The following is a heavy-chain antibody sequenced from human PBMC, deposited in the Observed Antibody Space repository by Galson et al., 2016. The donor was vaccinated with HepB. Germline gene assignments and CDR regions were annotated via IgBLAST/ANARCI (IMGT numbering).Heavy chain of an antibody. CDR3: ARGVGGSERRHWLDP. CDR2: ITSTSSAI. D-gene: IGHD3-16*01. J-gene: IGHJ5*02. CDR1: GFTFSTQS. Sequence: SLRLSCAATGFTFSTQSMNWVRQAPGQGLEWVSSITSTSSAISYADSVEGRFTISRDNSKNSLYLQMNSLRAEDTAVYYCARGVGGSERRHWLDPWGQGTLVTVSS. V-gene: IGHV3-21*01.